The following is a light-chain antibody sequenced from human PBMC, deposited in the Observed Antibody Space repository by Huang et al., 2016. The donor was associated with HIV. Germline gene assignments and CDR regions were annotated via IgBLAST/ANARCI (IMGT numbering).Light chain of an antibody. CDR2: DAS. CDR1: QSVSTY. CDR3: QQRSNWPLT. J-gene: IGKJ4*01. Sequence: EIVLTQSPATLSLSPGEGATLSCRASQSVSTYLAWFQQRPGQAPRLLLFDASSRATCIPVRFSGSGSGTDFTLTISSLEPEDCAVYYCQQRSNWPLTFGGGTRVEIK. V-gene: IGKV3-11*01.